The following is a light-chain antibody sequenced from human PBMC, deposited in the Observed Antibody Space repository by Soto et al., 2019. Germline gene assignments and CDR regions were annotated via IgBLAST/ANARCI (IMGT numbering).Light chain of an antibody. CDR3: QQSDSTPT. CDR2: AAS. CDR1: QSISSY. J-gene: IGKJ1*01. V-gene: IGKV1-39*01. Sequence: DIQMTQSPSSLSASVGDRVTITCRASQSISSYLNWYQQKPGKAPRLLIYAASSLQSGVPSRFSGSGSGTDFTLTISSLQPEDFATYFCQQSDSTPTFGQGTKVDIK.